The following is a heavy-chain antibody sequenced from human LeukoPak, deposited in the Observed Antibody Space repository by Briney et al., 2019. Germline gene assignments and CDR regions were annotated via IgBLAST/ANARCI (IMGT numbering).Heavy chain of an antibody. D-gene: IGHD3-9*01. CDR3: ARQGTYYDILTGYSYYYGIDV. CDR1: GGSFTSGGYY. Sequence: SQTLSLTCTVSGGSFTSGGYYWPWIRQHPGRGLEWVGYISTTGSTSYNPSLKSRLSVSLDTSKNQYSLKLSSMTAADTAVYYCARQGTYYDILTGYSYYYGIDVWGQGTTVTVSS. CDR2: ISTTGST. V-gene: IGHV4-31*03. J-gene: IGHJ6*02.